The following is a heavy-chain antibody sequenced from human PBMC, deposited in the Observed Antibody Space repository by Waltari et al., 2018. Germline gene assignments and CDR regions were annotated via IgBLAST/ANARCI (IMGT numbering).Heavy chain of an antibody. D-gene: IGHD3-10*01. CDR3: VKGGWGFGAFYEQH. V-gene: IGHV3-9*01. CDR1: GFNFDDYA. CDR2: IGWNGGAK. Sequence: EVHLVASGGGLVQPGRSLRLSCVGSGFNFDDYALFWVRQRPGRGRGWVSGIGWNGGAKGYADSVRGLFSTYRDNAKKSLYLQMGRLRPEDTALYYCVKGGWGFGAFYEQHWGQGIQVTVSS. J-gene: IGHJ4*02.